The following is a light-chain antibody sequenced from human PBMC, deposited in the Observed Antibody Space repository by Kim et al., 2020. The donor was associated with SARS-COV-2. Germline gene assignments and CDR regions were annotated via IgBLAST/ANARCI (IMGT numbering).Light chain of an antibody. J-gene: IGKJ2*02. V-gene: IGKV1-5*03. CDR2: RAS. CDR1: QSVSLW. Sequence: DIQMTQSPSTLAASVGDRVTVTCRASQSVSLWLAWYQQKPGKAPKVLVFRASDLAGGVPSRFSGSGSGTDFTLTISSLQPDDFGTYYCQQYHTFPCTFGQGTKLEI. CDR3: QQYHTFPCT.